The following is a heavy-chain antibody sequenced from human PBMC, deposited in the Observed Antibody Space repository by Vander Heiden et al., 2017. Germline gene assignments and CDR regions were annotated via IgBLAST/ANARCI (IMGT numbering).Heavy chain of an antibody. V-gene: IGHV3-15*01. Sequence: EVQLVESGGGLVKPGGSLRPSCTASEFIFRSAWMSWVRQAPGKGLEWVGRIKSKADGGTTDYAAPVKDRFTIFRDDSKNTLYLQMNSLKTDDTAFYYCTRPYGADHYFDYWGQGALVTVSS. CDR3: TRPYGADHYFDY. CDR2: IKSKADGGTT. D-gene: IGHD3-10*01. CDR1: EFIFRSAW. J-gene: IGHJ4*02.